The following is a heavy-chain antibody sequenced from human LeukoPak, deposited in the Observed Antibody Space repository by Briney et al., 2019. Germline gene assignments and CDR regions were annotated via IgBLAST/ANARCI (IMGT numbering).Heavy chain of an antibody. CDR1: GFTFSSYW. CDR3: AKNTGAEFDP. V-gene: IGHV3-74*01. Sequence: GGSLRLSCTASGFTFSSYWMHWVRQAPGKGLVWVSQINSDGSTTNYGDSVKGRFTISRDNAKNTLFLQMNSLRAEDTAVYYCAKNTGAEFDPWGQGTLVTVSS. D-gene: IGHD1-14*01. CDR2: INSDGSTT. J-gene: IGHJ5*02.